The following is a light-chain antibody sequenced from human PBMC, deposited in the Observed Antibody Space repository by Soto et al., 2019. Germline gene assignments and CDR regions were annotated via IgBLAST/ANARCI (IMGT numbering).Light chain of an antibody. V-gene: IGKV1-9*01. CDR3: QQLNSYST. Sequence: DIQLTQSPSFLSASVGDTVTITCRASQGISSYLAWYQQIPGKAPKLLIYAASTLQSGVPSRFSGSGSGTDFTLTISSLQPEDFATYYFQQLNSYSTFGQGTRLEIK. CDR2: AAS. J-gene: IGKJ5*01. CDR1: QGISSY.